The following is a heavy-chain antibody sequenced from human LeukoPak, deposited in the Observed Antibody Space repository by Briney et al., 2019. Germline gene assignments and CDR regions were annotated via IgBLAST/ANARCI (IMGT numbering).Heavy chain of an antibody. CDR2: ISWNSGSI. D-gene: IGHD4-17*01. CDR3: ARDPWNASGDYGDSSFDY. Sequence: GGSLRLSCAASGFTFDDYAMHWVRQAPGKGLEWVSGISWNSGSIGYADSVKGRFTISRDNAKNSLYLQMNSLRAEDTAVYYCARDPWNASGDYGDSSFDYWGQGTLVTVSS. J-gene: IGHJ4*02. V-gene: IGHV3-9*01. CDR1: GFTFDDYA.